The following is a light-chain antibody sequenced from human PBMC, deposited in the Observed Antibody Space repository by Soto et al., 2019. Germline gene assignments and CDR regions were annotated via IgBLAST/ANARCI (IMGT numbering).Light chain of an antibody. CDR2: DVS. CDR1: SSDVGGYNY. J-gene: IGLJ2*01. CDR3: TSYTSSTTRVV. Sequence: QSALTQPASVSGSPGQSITISCTGTSSDVGGYNYVSWYKQHPGKAPKLMIYDVSNRPSGVSSRFSGSKSGNTASLTISGHQAEDEADYYCTSYTSSTTRVVFGGGTKLTV. V-gene: IGLV2-14*01.